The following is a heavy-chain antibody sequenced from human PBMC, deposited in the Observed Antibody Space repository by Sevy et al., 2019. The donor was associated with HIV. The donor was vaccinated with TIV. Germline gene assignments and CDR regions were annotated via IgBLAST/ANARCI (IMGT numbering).Heavy chain of an antibody. J-gene: IGHJ6*02. CDR2: ISAYNGNT. Sequence: ASVKVSCKASGYTFTSYGISWVRQAPGQGLEWMGWISAYNGNTNYAQKLQGRVTMTTDTSTSTAYMELRSLRSDDTAVYYCARDGVLVVVAAMADYYYYGMDVWGQGTTVTVSS. CDR1: GYTFTSYG. V-gene: IGHV1-18*04. D-gene: IGHD2-15*01. CDR3: ARDGVLVVVAAMADYYYYGMDV.